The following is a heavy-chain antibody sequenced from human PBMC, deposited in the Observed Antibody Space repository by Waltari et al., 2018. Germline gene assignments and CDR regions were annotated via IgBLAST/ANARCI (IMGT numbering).Heavy chain of an antibody. CDR2: IIPILGTA. CDR3: ARAHGGDIVATFPLDC. Sequence: QVQLVPSGAEVKKPGSSVKVSCKATGRTVTSYAISWVRQAPGQGLEWMGGIIPILGTANYAQKFQGRVTITADKPTSTAYRERSNLRSEDTAVYYCARAHGGDIVATFPLDCWGQGTLVTVSS. V-gene: IGHV1-69*14. J-gene: IGHJ4*02. D-gene: IGHD5-12*01. CDR1: GRTVTSYA.